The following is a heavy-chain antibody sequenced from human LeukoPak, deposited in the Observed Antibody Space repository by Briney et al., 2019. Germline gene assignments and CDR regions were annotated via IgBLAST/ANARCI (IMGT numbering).Heavy chain of an antibody. Sequence: GGSLRLSCAASGFTFDDYAMHWVRQAPGKGLEWVSGISWNSGSIGYADSVKGRFTISRDNAKNSLYLQMNSLRAEDTAVYYCARAVAGLRHFDYWGQGTLVTVSS. CDR2: ISWNSGSI. V-gene: IGHV3-9*01. D-gene: IGHD6-19*01. CDR3: ARAVAGLRHFDY. J-gene: IGHJ4*02. CDR1: GFTFDDYA.